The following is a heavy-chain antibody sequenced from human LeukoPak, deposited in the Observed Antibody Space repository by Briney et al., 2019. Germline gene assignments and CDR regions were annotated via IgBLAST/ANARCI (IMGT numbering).Heavy chain of an antibody. CDR3: ARDSSGWYPNY. CDR1: GYTFTSYG. D-gene: IGHD6-19*01. CDR2: ISAYNGNT. J-gene: IGHJ4*02. V-gene: IGHV1-18*01. Sequence: ASVKVSCKTSGYTFTSYGISWVRQAPGQGLEWMGWISAYNGNTNYAQKLQGRVTMTTDTSTSTAYMELRGLRSDDTAVYYCARDSSGWYPNYWGQGTLVTVSS.